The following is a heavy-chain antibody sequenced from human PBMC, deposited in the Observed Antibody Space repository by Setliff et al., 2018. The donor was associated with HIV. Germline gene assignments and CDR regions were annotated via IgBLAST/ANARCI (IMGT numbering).Heavy chain of an antibody. CDR3: ARETNASGSLTAYWYFDL. J-gene: IGHJ2*01. D-gene: IGHD3-10*01. V-gene: IGHV4-30-4*08. CDR2: IYYSGST. Sequence: SETLSLTCTLSGGSISSGDYYWSWIRQPPGKGLEWIGYIYYSGSTNYNPALKSRVTISIDTSKNQFSLKLNSVTAADTAVYYCARETNASGSLTAYWYFDLWGRGTLVTVSS. CDR1: GGSISSGDYY.